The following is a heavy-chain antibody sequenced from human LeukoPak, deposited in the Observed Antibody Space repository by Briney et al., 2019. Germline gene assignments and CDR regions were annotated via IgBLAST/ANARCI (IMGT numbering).Heavy chain of an antibody. V-gene: IGHV4-59*01. CDR3: ARDGYNSNYFDY. D-gene: IGHD5-24*01. CDR1: GGSISSYY. J-gene: IGHJ4*02. Sequence: SETLSLTWTVAGGSISSYYWGWIRQPPGKGLEWIGYIYYSGSTNYNPSLKSRVTISVDTSKDQFSLKLSSVTAADTAVYYCARDGYNSNYFDYWGQGTLVTVSS. CDR2: IYYSGST.